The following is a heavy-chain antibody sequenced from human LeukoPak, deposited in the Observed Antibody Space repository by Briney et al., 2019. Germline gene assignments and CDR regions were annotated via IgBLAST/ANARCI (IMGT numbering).Heavy chain of an antibody. CDR3: ARLGAGPTYYDFWSGYSSFYFDY. CDR1: GGSTSSGNYY. Sequence: PSETLSLTCTVSGGSTSSGNYYWGWIRQPPGKGLEWIGGISSSGNTYYNPSLKSRITISIDTSKNHFSLKLSSVTAADTAVYYCARLGAGPTYYDFWSGYSSFYFDYWGQGTLVTVSS. J-gene: IGHJ4*02. D-gene: IGHD3-3*01. V-gene: IGHV4-39*02. CDR2: ISSSGNT.